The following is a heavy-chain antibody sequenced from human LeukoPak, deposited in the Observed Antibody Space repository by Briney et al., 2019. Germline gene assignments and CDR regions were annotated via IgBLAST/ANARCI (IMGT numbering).Heavy chain of an antibody. CDR1: GGSISSSSYY. CDR3: ARAGLYYYDSSGYYGL. J-gene: IGHJ4*02. D-gene: IGHD3-22*01. V-gene: IGHV4-39*07. CDR2: IYYSGST. Sequence: SETLSLTCTVSGGSISSSSYYWGWIRQPPGKGLEWIGSIYYSGSTYYNPSLKSRVTISVDTSKNQFSLKLSSVTAADTAVYYCARAGLYYYDSSGYYGLWGQGTLVTVSS.